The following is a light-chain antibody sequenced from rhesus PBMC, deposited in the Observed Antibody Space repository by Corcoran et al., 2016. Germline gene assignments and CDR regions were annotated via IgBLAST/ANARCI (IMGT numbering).Light chain of an antibody. CDR2: RES. V-gene: IGKV1-69*01. CDR3: QQHDNSPPWT. Sequence: DIQMTQSPSSLSASVGDRVTITCRASQGISNWLAWYQQKPGKAPKLLIYRESNLETGVPSRFRGSGSGPDFTLTISSLQPEDIATYYCQQHDNSPPWTFGQGTKVEIK. J-gene: IGKJ1*01. CDR1: QGISNW.